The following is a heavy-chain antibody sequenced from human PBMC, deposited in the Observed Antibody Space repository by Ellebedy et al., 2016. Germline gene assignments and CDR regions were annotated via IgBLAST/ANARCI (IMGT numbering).Heavy chain of an antibody. CDR2: IYYSGST. Sequence: SETLSLTXTVSGASISSYYWTCIPQLPGKGLEWRGYIYYSGSTNYTPSLKSRVTISVDTSKNQFSLKLSSVTASDTAVYYRARGIVVVVATPRGGFDYWGQGTLVTVSS. D-gene: IGHD2-15*01. CDR3: ARGIVVVVATPRGGFDY. CDR1: GASISSYY. V-gene: IGHV4-59*08. J-gene: IGHJ4*02.